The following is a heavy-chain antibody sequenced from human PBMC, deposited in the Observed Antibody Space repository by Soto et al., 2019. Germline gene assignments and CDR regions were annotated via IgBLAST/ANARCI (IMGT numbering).Heavy chain of an antibody. CDR3: AKLGSGSYAYYYGMDV. CDR1: GFTFSSYA. D-gene: IGHD1-26*01. CDR2: ISGSGGST. V-gene: IGHV3-23*01. J-gene: IGHJ6*02. Sequence: GVSLRLSCAASGFTFSSYAMSCVLQSPLKGLEWVSAISGSGGSTYYADSVKGRFTISRDNSKNTLYLQMNSLRAEDTAVYYCAKLGSGSYAYYYGMDVWGQGTTVTVSS.